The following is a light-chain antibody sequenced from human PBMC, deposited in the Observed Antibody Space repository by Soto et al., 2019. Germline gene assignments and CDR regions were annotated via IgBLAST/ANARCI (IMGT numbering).Light chain of an antibody. CDR1: QSVSSSY. CDR3: QQYGSSGT. V-gene: IGKV3-20*01. CDR2: GAS. Sequence: EIVLTQSPGTLSLSPGERATLSCRASQSVSSSYLAWYQQKPGQAPRLLIYGASSRATGIPDRFSGSGSGTDFTLTISRLEPEDFAVYYGQQYGSSGTFAQGTKVESK. J-gene: IGKJ1*01.